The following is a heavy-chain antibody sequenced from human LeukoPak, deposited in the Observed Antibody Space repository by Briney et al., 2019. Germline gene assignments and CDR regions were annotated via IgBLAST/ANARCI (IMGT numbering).Heavy chain of an antibody. CDR1: GFTFSNAW. J-gene: IGHJ4*02. Sequence: PGGSLRLSCAASGFTFSNAWMSWVRQAPGKGLEGVGRIKSKTDGETTNYTAPVKGRFTISRDDSKNTLSLQMNSLKTEDTAVYYCTTDWLYDFWSGYYSFDYWGQGTLVTVSS. CDR2: IKSKTDGETT. D-gene: IGHD3-3*01. V-gene: IGHV3-15*01. CDR3: TTDWLYDFWSGYYSFDY.